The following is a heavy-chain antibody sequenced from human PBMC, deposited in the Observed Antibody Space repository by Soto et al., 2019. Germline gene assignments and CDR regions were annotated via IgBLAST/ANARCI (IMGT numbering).Heavy chain of an antibody. CDR3: ARDTGGGYSGYDHVGGFEY. D-gene: IGHD5-12*01. J-gene: IGHJ4*02. CDR1: GGSISSGDYY. V-gene: IGHV4-30-4*01. Sequence: SETLSLTCTVSGGSISSGDYYWSWIRQPPGKGLEWIGYIYYSGSTYYNPSLKSRVTISVDTSKNQFSLKLSSVTAADTAVYYCARDTGGGYSGYDHVGGFEYWGQGTRVTVSS. CDR2: IYYSGST.